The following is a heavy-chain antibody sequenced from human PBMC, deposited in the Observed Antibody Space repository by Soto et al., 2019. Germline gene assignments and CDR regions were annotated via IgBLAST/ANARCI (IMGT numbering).Heavy chain of an antibody. D-gene: IGHD2-21*01. CDR2: INTGNGNT. J-gene: IGHJ5*02. Sequence: ASVKVSCKASGYTFTRYAMHWVLQAPGQGLEWMGWINTGNGNTHYSQKFQGRVTFTRDASATTAYMELSSLTSEDTAVYYCARNVDWFDPWGQGTLVTVSS. CDR3: ARNVDWFDP. CDR1: GYTFTRYA. V-gene: IGHV1-3*04.